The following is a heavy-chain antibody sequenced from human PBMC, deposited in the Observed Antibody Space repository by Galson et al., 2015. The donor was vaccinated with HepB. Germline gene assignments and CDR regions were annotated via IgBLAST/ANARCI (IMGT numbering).Heavy chain of an antibody. J-gene: IGHJ4*02. Sequence: SVKVSCKASGYTFTSYYMHWVRQAPGQGLEWMGIINPSGGSTSYAQKFQGRVTMTRDTSTSTVYMELSSLRSEDTAVYYCARDRLSQDNYDFWSGYHIEFDYWGQGTLVTVSS. CDR3: ARDRLSQDNYDFWSGYHIEFDY. CDR2: INPSGGST. D-gene: IGHD3-3*01. CDR1: GYTFTSYY. V-gene: IGHV1-46*01.